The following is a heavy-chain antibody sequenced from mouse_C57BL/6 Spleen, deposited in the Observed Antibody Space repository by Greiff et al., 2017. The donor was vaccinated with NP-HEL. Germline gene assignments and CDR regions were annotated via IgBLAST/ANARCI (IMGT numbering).Heavy chain of an antibody. CDR1: GYAFSSSW. J-gene: IGHJ2*01. CDR2: IYPGDGDT. Sequence: QVQLQQSGPELVKPGASVKISCKASGYAFSSSWMNWVKQRPGKGLEWIGRIYPGDGDTNYNGKFKGKATLTADKSSSTAYMQLSSLTSEDSAVYCCARGDYGSSYGTFDYWGQGTTLTVSS. CDR3: ARGDYGSSYGTFDY. D-gene: IGHD1-1*01. V-gene: IGHV1-82*01.